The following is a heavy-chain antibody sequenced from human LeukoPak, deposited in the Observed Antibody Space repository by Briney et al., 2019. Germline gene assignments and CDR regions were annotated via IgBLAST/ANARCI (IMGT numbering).Heavy chain of an antibody. V-gene: IGHV1-2*02. CDR2: INPNSGGT. CDR3: ATSLSREQDAFDI. J-gene: IGHJ3*02. Sequence: ASVKVSCKASGYTFTGYYMHWVRQAPGQGLEWMGWINPNSGGTNYAQKLQGRVTMTTDTSTSTAYMELRSLRSDDTAVYYCATSLSREQDAFDIWGQGTMVTVSS. CDR1: GYTFTGYY. D-gene: IGHD1-26*01.